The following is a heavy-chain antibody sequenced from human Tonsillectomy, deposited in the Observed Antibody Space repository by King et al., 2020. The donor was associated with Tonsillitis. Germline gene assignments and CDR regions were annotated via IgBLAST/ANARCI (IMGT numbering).Heavy chain of an antibody. V-gene: IGHV4-4*02. D-gene: IGHD5-18*01. CDR2: IYHCGST. Sequence: VQLQESGPGLVKPSGTLSLTCDVSGCSFIGRNWWGWVRQPPGKGLEWRGEIYHCGSTNYHPSLKSRVTISGDKSKKQFFLKLRSGTAADTAVYYCAGADLYSYVYEIGYWGQGTLVTVSS. CDR1: GCSFIGRNW. J-gene: IGHJ4*02. CDR3: AGADLYSYVYEIGY.